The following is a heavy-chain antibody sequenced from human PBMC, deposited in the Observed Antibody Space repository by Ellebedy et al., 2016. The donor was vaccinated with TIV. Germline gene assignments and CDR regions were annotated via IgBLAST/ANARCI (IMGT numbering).Heavy chain of an antibody. CDR1: GYTLSDLP. J-gene: IGHJ6*02. CDR3: ATDGVGYQLRPSTYYYYGMDV. V-gene: IGHV1-24*01. Sequence: ASVKVSXXVSGYTLSDLPMHWVRQAPGKGPEWMGGFDPEHGETFYAQKFQGRVTMTEDTSTDTAYMELSSLRSEDTAVYYCATDGVGYQLRPSTYYYYGMDVWGQGTTVTVSS. D-gene: IGHD2-2*01. CDR2: FDPEHGET.